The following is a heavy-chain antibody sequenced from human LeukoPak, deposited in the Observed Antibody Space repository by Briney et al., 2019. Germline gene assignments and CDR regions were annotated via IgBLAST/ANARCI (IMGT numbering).Heavy chain of an antibody. Sequence: GGSLRLSCAASGFTVSSNYMSWVRQAPGKGPEWVSVIYSGGSTYHADSVKGRFTISRDNSKNTLYLQMNSLRAEDTAVYYCARYLTGWSSAFDIWGQGTMVTVSS. CDR1: GFTVSSNY. V-gene: IGHV3-66*01. D-gene: IGHD6-19*01. CDR3: ARYLTGWSSAFDI. J-gene: IGHJ3*02. CDR2: IYSGGST.